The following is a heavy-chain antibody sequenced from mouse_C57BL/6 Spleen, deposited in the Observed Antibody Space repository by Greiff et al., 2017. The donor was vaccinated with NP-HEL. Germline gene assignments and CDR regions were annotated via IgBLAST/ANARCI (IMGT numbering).Heavy chain of an antibody. J-gene: IGHJ2*01. CDR1: GYSITSGYY. CDR3: ARDEGSELGSYYFDY. V-gene: IGHV3-6*01. CDR2: ISYDGSN. Sequence: DVQLQESGPGLVKPSQSLSLTCSATGYSITSGYYWNWIRQSPGNKLEWMGYISYDGSNNYNPSLKNRIPITRDTSKNQFFLKLNSVTTEDTATYYCARDEGSELGSYYFDYWGQGTTLTVSS. D-gene: IGHD4-1*01.